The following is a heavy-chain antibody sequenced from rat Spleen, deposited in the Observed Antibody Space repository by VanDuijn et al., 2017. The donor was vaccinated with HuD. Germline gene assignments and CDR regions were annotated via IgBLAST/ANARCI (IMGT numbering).Heavy chain of an antibody. CDR3: VTERRGVEG. J-gene: IGHJ2*01. CDR1: GFNFNDYW. CDR2: IYKDRTII. Sequence: EVKLVESGGGLVQPGRSLKLSCAASGFNFNDYWMGWVRQAPGKGLQWIGEIYKDRTIINYIPSLKDRIPISRDNAQNTLYLQMSKLGSEDTTFYYWVTERRGVEGWGQGVMVTVSS. D-gene: IGHD1-11*01. V-gene: IGHV4-2*01.